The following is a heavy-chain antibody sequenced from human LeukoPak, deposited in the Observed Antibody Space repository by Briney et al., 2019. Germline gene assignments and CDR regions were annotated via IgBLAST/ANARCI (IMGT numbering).Heavy chain of an antibody. D-gene: IGHD5-18*01. V-gene: IGHV3-23*01. CDR1: GFTFSSYA. CDR2: ISGSGGST. Sequence: GGSLRLSCAASGFTFSSYAMSWVRQAPGKGLEWVSAISGSGGSTYYADSVKGRFTISRDNSKNTLYLQMNSLRAEDTAVYYCAKDYWDTAMVDDAFDIWGQATMVTVSS. CDR3: AKDYWDTAMVDDAFDI. J-gene: IGHJ3*02.